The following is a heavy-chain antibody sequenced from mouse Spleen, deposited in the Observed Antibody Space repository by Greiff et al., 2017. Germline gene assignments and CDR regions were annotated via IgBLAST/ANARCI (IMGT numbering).Heavy chain of an antibody. V-gene: IGHV1S81*02. CDR2: INPSNGRT. J-gene: IGHJ2*01. CDR1: GYTFTSYW. Sequence: QVQLQQPGAELVKPGASVKLSCKASGYTFTSYWMHWVKQRPGQGLEWIGEINPSNGRTNYNEKFKSKATLTVDKSSSTAYMQLSSLTSEDSAVYYCARGDYRYDYFDYWGQGTTLTVSS. CDR3: ARGDYRYDYFDY. D-gene: IGHD2-14*01.